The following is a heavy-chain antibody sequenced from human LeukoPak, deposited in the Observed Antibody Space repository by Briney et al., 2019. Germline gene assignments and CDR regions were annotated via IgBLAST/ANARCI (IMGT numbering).Heavy chain of an antibody. D-gene: IGHD3-10*01. V-gene: IGHV3-21*01. Sequence: GGSLRLSCAASGFTFRSYTMNWVRQAPGKGLEWVSFITSGSSYIYYADSVRGRFTISRDDAKNSLYLQMNSLRAEDTAVYYCTRGWLYYFDYWGQGSLVTVSS. CDR1: GFTFRSYT. CDR3: TRGWLYYFDY. J-gene: IGHJ4*02. CDR2: ITSGSSYI.